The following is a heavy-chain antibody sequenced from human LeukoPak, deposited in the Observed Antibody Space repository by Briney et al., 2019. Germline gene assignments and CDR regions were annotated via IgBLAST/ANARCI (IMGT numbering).Heavy chain of an antibody. CDR3: ARRAGAYSHPYDY. CDR1: GFTFSSYW. J-gene: IGHJ4*02. Sequence: GGSLRLSCAASGFTFSSYWMSWVRQAPGKGLEWVANIKQDGSEKYYVDSVKGRFTISRDNAKNSLYLQMNSLRAEDTAVYYCARRAGAYSHPYDYWGQGTLVTVSS. V-gene: IGHV3-7*01. CDR2: IKQDGSEK. D-gene: IGHD4/OR15-4a*01.